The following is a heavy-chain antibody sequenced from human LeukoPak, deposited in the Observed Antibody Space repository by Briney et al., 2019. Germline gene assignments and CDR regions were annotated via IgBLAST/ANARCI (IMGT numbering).Heavy chain of an antibody. CDR3: ATLSLPSYFDY. J-gene: IGHJ4*02. CDR1: GGSISSYY. V-gene: IGHV4-59*12. CDR2: IYGSGST. Sequence: SETLSLTCTVSGGSISSYYWSWIRQPPGKGLEWIGHIYGSGSTNYNPSLKTRLTISVDKSKNQFSLKLSSVTAADTAIYYCATLSLPSYFDYWGQGALVTVSS.